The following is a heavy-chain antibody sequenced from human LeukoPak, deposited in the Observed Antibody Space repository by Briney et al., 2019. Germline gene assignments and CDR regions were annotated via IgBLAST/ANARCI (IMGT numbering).Heavy chain of an antibody. CDR2: IDHSGST. CDR3: AREQGYCSSTSCYGGWFDP. D-gene: IGHD2-2*01. CDR1: GGSISSGGDA. V-gene: IGHV4-30-2*01. J-gene: IGHJ5*02. Sequence: SETLSLTCSVSGGSISSGGDAWSWIRRPPGKGLEWIGYIDHSGSTYYTPSVNSRVTMSVDRSNNQFSLQLSSVTAADTAVYYCAREQGYCSSTSCYGGWFDPWGQGTLVTVSS.